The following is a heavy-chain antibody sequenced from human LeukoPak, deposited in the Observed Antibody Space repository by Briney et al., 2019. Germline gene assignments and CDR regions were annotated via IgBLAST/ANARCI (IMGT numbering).Heavy chain of an antibody. CDR2: INPSGGST. V-gene: IGHV1-46*01. CDR3: ARATWYGGNPSGAFDI. D-gene: IGHD4/OR15-4a*01. J-gene: IGHJ3*02. CDR1: GYTFTNYH. Sequence: ASVKVSCKASGYTFTNYHLHWVRQAPGQGLEWMGIINPSGGSTSYAQKFQDRVPMTRDTSTSTVYMELNSLRSEDTAVYYCARATWYGGNPSGAFDIWGQGTMVTVSS.